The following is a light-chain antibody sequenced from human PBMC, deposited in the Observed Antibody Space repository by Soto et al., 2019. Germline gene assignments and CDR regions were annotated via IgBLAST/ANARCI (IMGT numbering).Light chain of an antibody. CDR1: QSISRW. CDR3: QQYKSNSKYT. Sequence: DIQMTQSPSTLSASVGDRVTITCRASQSISRWLAWYLQRPGKAPKLLIYDASSLECAVPSRFSGSGSWTEFTLTFTRLQPDDFATYYCQQYKSNSKYTFGQLIKLEI. CDR2: DAS. J-gene: IGKJ2*01. V-gene: IGKV1-5*01.